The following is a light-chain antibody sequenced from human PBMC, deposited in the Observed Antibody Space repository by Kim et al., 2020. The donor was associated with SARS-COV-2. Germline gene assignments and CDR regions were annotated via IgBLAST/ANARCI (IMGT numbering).Light chain of an antibody. J-gene: IGLJ3*02. V-gene: IGLV3-19*01. CDR1: NPRSYY. CDR2: AKN. CDR3: DSRDSSGIHWL. Sequence: SGQTDTSTAHGDNPRSYYASWDQQRPGQSPVVVIYAKNNPSSGIRDQFSGSRSGNTASLTIAGTQAEDEAVYYCDSRDSSGIHWLFGEGTHLTVL.